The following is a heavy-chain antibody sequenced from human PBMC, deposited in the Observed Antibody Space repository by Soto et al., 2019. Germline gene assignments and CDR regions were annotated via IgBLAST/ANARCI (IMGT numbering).Heavy chain of an antibody. CDR2: ISSTTNYI. CDR3: ARESEDLTSNFDY. J-gene: IGHJ4*02. CDR1: VFTFTRYS. Sequence: GWSLRLSCASSVFTFTRYSMNWGRQAPGKGLEWVSSISSTTNYIYYGDSMKGRFTISRDNAKNSLYLEMNGLRAEDTAVYYCARESEDLTSNFDYWGQGTLVTVSS. V-gene: IGHV3-21*06.